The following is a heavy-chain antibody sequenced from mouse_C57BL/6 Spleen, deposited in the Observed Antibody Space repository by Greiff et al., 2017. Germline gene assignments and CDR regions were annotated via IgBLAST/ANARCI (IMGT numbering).Heavy chain of an antibody. J-gene: IGHJ2*01. D-gene: IGHD1-1*01. V-gene: IGHV2-2*01. Sequence: QVQLQQPGPGLVQPSQSLSITCTVSGFSLTSYGVHWVSQSPGKGLEWLGVTWSGGSSDYNAAFISRLIISKGKSKCQVFFKMNSLQADDTAIYYWAIKRYYGSSYGAYYVDYWGQGTTLTVSS. CDR1: GFSLTSYG. CDR2: TWSGGSS. CDR3: AIKRYYGSSYGAYYVDY.